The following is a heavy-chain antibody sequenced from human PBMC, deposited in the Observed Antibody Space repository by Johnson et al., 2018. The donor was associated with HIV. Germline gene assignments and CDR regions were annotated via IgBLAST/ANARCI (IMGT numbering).Heavy chain of an antibody. D-gene: IGHD7-27*01. Sequence: QVQLVESGGGVVQPGGSLRLSCAASGFTFSKFGMHWVRQAPGKGLEWVAVIWYDGQNKHVADSVKGRFTISRDNSKNTLYLQMNSLRAEDTAVYYCARDALGSAFDIWGQGTMVTVSS. CDR2: IWYDGQNK. CDR1: GFTFSKFG. V-gene: IGHV3-33*01. J-gene: IGHJ3*02. CDR3: ARDALGSAFDI.